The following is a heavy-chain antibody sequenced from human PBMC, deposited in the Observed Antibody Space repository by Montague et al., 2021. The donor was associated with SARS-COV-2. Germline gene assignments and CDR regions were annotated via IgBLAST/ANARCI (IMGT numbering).Heavy chain of an antibody. V-gene: IGHV4-31*03. D-gene: IGHD3-3*01. CDR1: GGSMISGGYY. CDR2: VYSGGTT. Sequence: TLSLTCYVSGGSMISGGYYWSWIRQPPGKGLEWIGYVYSGGTTXYXXXXKXRVTISEDMSENQFSLRLTSVTAADTAVYYCVRDGGLRFSGGAMDVWGQGTTVTVSS. J-gene: IGHJ6*02. CDR3: VRDGGLRFSGGAMDV.